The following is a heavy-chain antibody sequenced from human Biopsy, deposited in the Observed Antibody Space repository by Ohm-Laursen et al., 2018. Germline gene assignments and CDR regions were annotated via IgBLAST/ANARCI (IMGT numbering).Heavy chain of an antibody. D-gene: IGHD6-19*01. V-gene: IGHV1-46*01. CDR3: ARNTGWYGDLYYFDY. CDR1: GYSFTSYY. J-gene: IGHJ4*02. CDR2: INPSGSTT. Sequence: AASVKVSCKASGYSFTSYYMHWVRQAPGQGLERMGMINPSGSTTSYPQIFQGRVTMTRDTSKSTVYMELSSLRSADTAVYFCARNTGWYGDLYYFDYWGQGTLVTVSS.